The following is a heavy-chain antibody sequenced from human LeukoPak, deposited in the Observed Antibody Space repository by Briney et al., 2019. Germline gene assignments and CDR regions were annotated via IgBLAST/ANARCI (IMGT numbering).Heavy chain of an antibody. Sequence: ASVKVSCKASGYTFTSYDINWVRQATGQGLEWMGWMNPNSGNTGYAQKFQGRVTMTRNTSISTAYMELSSLRSEDTAVYYCARERSSGSYVDYWGQGTLVTVSS. V-gene: IGHV1-8*01. CDR1: GYTFTSYD. D-gene: IGHD1-26*01. CDR3: ARERSSGSYVDY. J-gene: IGHJ4*02. CDR2: MNPNSGNT.